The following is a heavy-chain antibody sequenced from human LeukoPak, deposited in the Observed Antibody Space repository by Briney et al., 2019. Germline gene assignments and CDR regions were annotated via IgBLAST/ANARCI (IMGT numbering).Heavy chain of an antibody. CDR1: GDSISSYY. Sequence: SETLSLTCTVSGDSISSYYWSWIRQPPGKGLEWIGYIYSSGGTNHIPSLKGRVTLSIDTSKNQFSLKLSSVTAADSAVYYCARPTRLSTSPDRYYLDYWGQGTLVTVSS. CDR3: ARPTRLSTSPDRYYLDY. J-gene: IGHJ4*02. V-gene: IGHV4-4*08. D-gene: IGHD6-6*01. CDR2: IYSSGGT.